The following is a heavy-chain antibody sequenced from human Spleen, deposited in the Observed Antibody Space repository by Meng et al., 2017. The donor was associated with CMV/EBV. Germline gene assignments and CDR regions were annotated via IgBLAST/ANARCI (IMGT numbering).Heavy chain of an antibody. CDR1: GYTFTSYG. CDR2: ISAYNGNT. CDR3: ARTDEGGSTTDY. J-gene: IGHJ4*02. D-gene: IGHD1-26*01. Sequence: ASVQVSCKASGYTFTSYGISWVRQAPGQGLEGMGWISAYNGNTNYAQKLQGRVTMTTDTSTSTAYMELRSLRSDDTAVYYCARTDEGGSTTDYWGQGTLVTVSS. V-gene: IGHV1-18*01.